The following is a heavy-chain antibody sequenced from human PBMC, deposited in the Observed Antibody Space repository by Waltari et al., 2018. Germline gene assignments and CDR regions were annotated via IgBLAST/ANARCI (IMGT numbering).Heavy chain of an antibody. V-gene: IGHV1-69*10. CDR2: IIPSLGIA. CDR3: AREITIFGVVMAPYYFDY. D-gene: IGHD3-3*01. Sequence: QVQLVQSGAEVKKPGSSVKVSCKASGGTFSSYAISWVRQAPGQGLEWMGGIIPSLGIANYAQKFQGRVTITADKSTSTAYMELSSLRSEDTAVYYCAREITIFGVVMAPYYFDYWGQGTLVTVSS. J-gene: IGHJ4*02. CDR1: GGTFSSYA.